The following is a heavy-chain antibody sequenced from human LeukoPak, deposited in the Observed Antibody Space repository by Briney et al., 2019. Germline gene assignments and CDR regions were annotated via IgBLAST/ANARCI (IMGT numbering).Heavy chain of an antibody. CDR3: AKLDSNSYSY. Sequence: GESLKISCKTSGYSFTSYWIVWVRQTPGKGLEWIGIVYPGDSDTTYSPSFQGQVTISADKSISTAYLQWSSLKASDTAMYYCAKLDSNSYSYWGQGTLVTVSS. J-gene: IGHJ4*02. V-gene: IGHV5-51*01. CDR1: GYSFTSYW. CDR2: VYPGDSDT. D-gene: IGHD3-22*01.